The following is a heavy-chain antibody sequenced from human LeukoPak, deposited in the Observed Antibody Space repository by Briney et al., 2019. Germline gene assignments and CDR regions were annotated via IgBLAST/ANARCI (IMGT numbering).Heavy chain of an antibody. J-gene: IGHJ4*02. CDR3: ARDSLKNGYNYDYFDY. Sequence: GGSLRLSCAASGFTFTSYAMHWVRQAPGKGLEWVAVISYDGTNKYYADSVKGRFTISRDNSKNTLYLQMNSLTAEDTAVYYCARDSLKNGYNYDYFDYWGQGTLVTVSS. D-gene: IGHD5-24*01. V-gene: IGHV3-30-3*01. CDR2: ISYDGTNK. CDR1: GFTFTSYA.